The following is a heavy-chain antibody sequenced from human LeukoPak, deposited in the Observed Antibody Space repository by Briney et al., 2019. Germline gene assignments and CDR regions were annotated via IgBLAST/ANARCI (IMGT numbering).Heavy chain of an antibody. CDR1: GGSISSSSYY. Sequence: SETLSLTCTASGGSISSSSYYWGWIRQPPGKGLEWIGSIYYSGSTYYNPSLKSRVTISVDTSKNQFSLRLRSVTAADTAVYYCAKVVWGLHPFDVWGQGTLATVSS. CDR2: IYYSGST. CDR3: AKVVWGLHPFDV. J-gene: IGHJ4*02. V-gene: IGHV4-39*07. D-gene: IGHD3-16*01.